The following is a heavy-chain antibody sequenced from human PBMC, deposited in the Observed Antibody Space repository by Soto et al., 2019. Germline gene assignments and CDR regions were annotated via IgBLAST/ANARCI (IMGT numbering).Heavy chain of an antibody. J-gene: IGHJ6*03. CDR2: ISAFNGNT. CDR1: GYSFINYG. CDR3: ARDRGVAPPVTGNTHYYYYMDV. D-gene: IGHD2-21*02. Sequence: QDQLVQSGAEVKKPGASVTVSCKASGYSFINYGITWVRQAPGQGLEWLGWISAFNGNTHYAQKVQGRVTMTTDAATSTAYMELRSLRSDDTAVYYCARDRGVAPPVTGNTHYYYYMDVWGKETTVTVSS. V-gene: IGHV1-18*01.